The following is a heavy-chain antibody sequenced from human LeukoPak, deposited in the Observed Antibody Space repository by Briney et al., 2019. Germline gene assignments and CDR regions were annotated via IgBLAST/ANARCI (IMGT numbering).Heavy chain of an antibody. Sequence: GGSLRLSCAASGFTFSGSPMHWVRQSSGKGLEWVGRIRSKVHSYATSYAASIMGRFTISRDDSKNTAYLQMNSLQTEDTAVYYCTRGGNYVENALDIWGQGPGVTVYS. D-gene: IGHD1-7*01. V-gene: IGHV3-73*01. CDR2: IRSKVHSYAT. CDR3: TRGGNYVENALDI. CDR1: GFTFSGSP. J-gene: IGHJ3*02.